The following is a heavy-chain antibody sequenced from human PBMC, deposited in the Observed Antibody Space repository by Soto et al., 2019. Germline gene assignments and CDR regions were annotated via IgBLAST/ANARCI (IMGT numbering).Heavy chain of an antibody. V-gene: IGHV1-18*01. D-gene: IGHD3-3*01. Sequence: QVQLVQSGAEVKKPGASVKVSCKASGYTFTNYAITWVRQAPGQGLEWMGWISAYNGNTNYAQKFQGRVTMTTDTSTTTAYMELRSLRSDDTAVYYCARVWQITIFEVIRSPDAFDIWGQGTMVTVS. J-gene: IGHJ3*02. CDR2: ISAYNGNT. CDR1: GYTFTNYA. CDR3: ARVWQITIFEVIRSPDAFDI.